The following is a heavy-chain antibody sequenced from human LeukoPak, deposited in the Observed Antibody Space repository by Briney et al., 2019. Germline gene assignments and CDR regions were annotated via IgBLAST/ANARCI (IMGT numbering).Heavy chain of an antibody. J-gene: IGHJ4*02. CDR3: ARGPMVRGVIPLSFDY. V-gene: IGHV4-61*02. D-gene: IGHD3-10*01. Sequence: SQALSLTCTVSGGSISSGSYYWSWIRQPAGKGLEWIGRIYTSGSTNYNPSLKSRVTISVDTSKNQFSLKLSSVTAADTAVYYCARGPMVRGVIPLSFDYWGQGTLVTVSS. CDR2: IYTSGST. CDR1: GGSISSGSYY.